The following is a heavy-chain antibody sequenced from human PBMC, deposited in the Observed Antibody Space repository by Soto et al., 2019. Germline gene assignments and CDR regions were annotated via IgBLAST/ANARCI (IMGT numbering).Heavy chain of an antibody. CDR2: IGDSGGST. Sequence: EVQLLESGGGLVQPGGSLRLSCAASGFTFSSYAMSWVRQAPGEGLEWVSSIGDSGGSTYYVDSVKGRFTISRDNTKNTLFLQMNSLRAEDTAGYFCAKFRYCSSSNCHLDFYYWGQGTLVTVSS. D-gene: IGHD2-2*01. J-gene: IGHJ4*02. CDR3: AKFRYCSSSNCHLDFYY. CDR1: GFTFSSYA. V-gene: IGHV3-23*01.